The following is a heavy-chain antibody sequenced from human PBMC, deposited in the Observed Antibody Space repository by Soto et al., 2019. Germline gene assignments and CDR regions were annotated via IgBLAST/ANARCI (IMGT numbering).Heavy chain of an antibody. V-gene: IGHV1-18*04. Sequence: QVQLVQSGGEIKKPGASVNVSCKASGYTFIRYGISWVRQAPGQGFEWMGWISGKNDKRNHAQKFXRRITMNTDTSTNTAYLEVRSLGSDDTAIYYCAREGNGYEDYWGQGTLVTVSS. CDR3: AREGNGYEDY. CDR1: GYTFIRYG. J-gene: IGHJ4*02. D-gene: IGHD5-18*01. CDR2: ISGKNDKR.